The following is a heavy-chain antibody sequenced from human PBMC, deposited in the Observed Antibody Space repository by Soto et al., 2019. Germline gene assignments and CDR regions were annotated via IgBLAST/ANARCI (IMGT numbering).Heavy chain of an antibody. CDR3: ARAFGGFGELFGWVIPHRYYKAV. Sequence: PSETLSLTCTVSGGSISSYYWSWIRQPPGKGLEWIGYIYYSGSTNYNPSLKSRVTISVDTSKNQFSLKLSSVTAADTAVYYCARAFGGFGELFGWVIPHRYYKAVPGKGTSVTGSS. CDR2: IYYSGST. J-gene: IGHJ6*03. D-gene: IGHD3-10*01. CDR1: GGSISSYY. V-gene: IGHV4-59*01.